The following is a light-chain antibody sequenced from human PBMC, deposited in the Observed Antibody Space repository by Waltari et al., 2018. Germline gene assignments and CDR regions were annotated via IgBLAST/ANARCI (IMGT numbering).Light chain of an antibody. CDR1: RRDTGRYDI. CDR2: DVS. CDR3: CSYAGNYVWV. J-gene: IGLJ3*02. V-gene: IGLV2-23*02. Sequence: QSALTQPAAVSGSPGQSVTISCTGARRDTGRYDIVSWYQLHPGNAPKLVISDVSKRPSGVSDRFSGSKSGDTASLTISGLQFEDEADYYCCSYAGNYVWVFGGGTRLTVL.